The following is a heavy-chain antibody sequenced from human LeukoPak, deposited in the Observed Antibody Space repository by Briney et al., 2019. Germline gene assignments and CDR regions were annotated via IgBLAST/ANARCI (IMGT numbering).Heavy chain of an antibody. D-gene: IGHD6-13*01. CDR3: ASGGRIAAAGRSLKY. J-gene: IGHJ4*02. Sequence: GASVKVSCKASGYTFTGYYMHWVRQAPGQGLEWMGWINPNSGGTNYAQKLQGRVTMTTDTSTSTAYMELRSLRSDDTAVYYCASGGRIAAAGRSLKYWGQGTLVTVSS. CDR2: INPNSGGT. CDR1: GYTFTGYY. V-gene: IGHV1-2*02.